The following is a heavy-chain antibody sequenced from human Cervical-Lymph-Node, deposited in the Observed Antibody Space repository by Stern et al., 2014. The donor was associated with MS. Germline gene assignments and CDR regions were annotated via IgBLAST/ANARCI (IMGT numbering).Heavy chain of an antibody. D-gene: IGHD2/OR15-2a*01. Sequence: VQLEESGGGLVQPGGSLRLSCAATGFTFTTYWMSWVRQAPGTGLEWVANINQDASEKNYVDSVKGRFTISRDNAKRSVHLEMNSLRPDDTAVYYCAREDGESDYWGQGTLVTVST. V-gene: IGHV3-7*01. CDR1: GFTFTTYW. CDR3: AREDGESDY. J-gene: IGHJ4*02. CDR2: INQDASEK.